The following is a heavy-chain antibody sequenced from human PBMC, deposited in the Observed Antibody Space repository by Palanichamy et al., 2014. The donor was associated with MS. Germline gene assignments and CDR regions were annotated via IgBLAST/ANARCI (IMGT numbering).Heavy chain of an antibody. CDR1: NYSISSGYL. D-gene: IGHD3-22*01. CDR3: ARSVDYDSSGYYSQDF. Sequence: QVQLQESGPEPVKPSETLSLTCAVSNYSISSGYLWGWIRQSPGKGLEWIGSVYHGGNTYYNPSLKSRVTISVDTSKNEFSLNLRSVTAADTAVYYCARSVDYDSSGYYSQDFWGQGTLVTVSP. J-gene: IGHJ4*02. CDR2: VYHGGNT. V-gene: IGHV4-38-2*01.